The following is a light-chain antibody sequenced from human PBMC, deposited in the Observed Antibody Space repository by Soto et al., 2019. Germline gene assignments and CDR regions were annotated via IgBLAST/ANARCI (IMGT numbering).Light chain of an antibody. J-gene: IGKJ1*01. CDR1: QSVSSSY. CDR2: GAS. CDR3: QHYGYSPWT. Sequence: EIVLTQSPGTLSLSPGERATLSCTASQSVSSSYLAWYQQRPGQAPRLLIYGASSRATGIPDRFSGSGSGTEFTLTISRLEPEDFAADDCQHYGYSPWTFGQGTNVEIK. V-gene: IGKV3-20*01.